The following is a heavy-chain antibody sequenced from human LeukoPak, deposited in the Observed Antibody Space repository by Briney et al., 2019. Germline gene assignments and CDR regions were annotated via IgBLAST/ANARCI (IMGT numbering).Heavy chain of an antibody. J-gene: IGHJ4*02. V-gene: IGHV1-69*04. D-gene: IGHD5-18*01. CDR1: LGTFSSYA. Sequence: SLKVSCKASLGTFSSYAISWVRQAPGEGLEWMGRIIPILGIANYAQKFQGRVTITADKSTSTAYMELSSLRSEDTAVYYCGRVDTAMVIDYWGQGTLVTVSS. CDR2: IIPILGIA. CDR3: GRVDTAMVIDY.